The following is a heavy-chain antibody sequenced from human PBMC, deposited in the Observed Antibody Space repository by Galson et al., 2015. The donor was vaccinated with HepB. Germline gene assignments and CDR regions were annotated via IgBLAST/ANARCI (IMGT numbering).Heavy chain of an antibody. D-gene: IGHD6-13*01. CDR3: ARETYSSSWGGYYYYYGMDV. Sequence: SVKVSCKASGGTFSSYAISWVRQAPGQGLEWMGGIIPIFGTANYAQKFQGRVTITADESTSTAYMELSSLRSEDTAVYYCARETYSSSWGGYYYYYGMDVWGQGTTVTVSS. V-gene: IGHV1-69*13. CDR1: GGTFSSYA. J-gene: IGHJ6*02. CDR2: IIPIFGTA.